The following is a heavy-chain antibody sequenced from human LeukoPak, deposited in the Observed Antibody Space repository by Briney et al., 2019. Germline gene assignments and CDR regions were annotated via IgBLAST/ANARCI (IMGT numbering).Heavy chain of an antibody. Sequence: GGSLRLSCAASGFTFSSYEMNWVRQAPGKGLEWVSYISSSGSTIYYADSVKGRFTISRDNAKNSLYLQMNSLRAEDTAVYCCARDWDTMVRGVSYFDYWGQGTLVTVSS. J-gene: IGHJ4*02. V-gene: IGHV3-48*03. CDR1: GFTFSSYE. D-gene: IGHD3-10*01. CDR2: ISSSGSTI. CDR3: ARDWDTMVRGVSYFDY.